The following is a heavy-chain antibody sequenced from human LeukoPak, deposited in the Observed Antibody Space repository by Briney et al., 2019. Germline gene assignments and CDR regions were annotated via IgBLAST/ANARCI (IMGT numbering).Heavy chain of an antibody. CDR1: GFTFSSHW. V-gene: IGHV3-7*01. CDR3: ARAPRY. J-gene: IGHJ4*02. Sequence: AGGSLRLSCAASGFTFSSHWMSWVRQAPGKGLEWVANINQDGSEKYYVDSVKGRFTISRDNAKHSLYLQMNSLRAEDTAVYYCARAPRYWGQGTLVTVSS. CDR2: INQDGSEK.